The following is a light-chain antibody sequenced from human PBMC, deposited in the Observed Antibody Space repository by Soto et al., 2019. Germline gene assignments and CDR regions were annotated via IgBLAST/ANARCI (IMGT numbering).Light chain of an antibody. CDR1: QNINNW. CDR2: DDS. Sequence: DIQMTQSPSTLSASIGDRVTITCRASQNINNWIAWYQQKAGKAPKFLIYDDSTLESGVPSRVSGSGFGTEFSLAIGRLQPDDFGSYYCQHMRTFGQGTKV. CDR3: QHMRT. J-gene: IGKJ1*01. V-gene: IGKV1-5*01.